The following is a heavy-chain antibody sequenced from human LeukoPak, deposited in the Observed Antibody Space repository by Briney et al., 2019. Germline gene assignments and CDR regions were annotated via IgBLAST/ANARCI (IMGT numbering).Heavy chain of an antibody. D-gene: IGHD6-13*01. V-gene: IGHV4-39*01. CDR1: GGSISSSSHY. J-gene: IGHJ4*02. Sequence: SETLSLTCTVSGGSISSSSHYWGWIRQPPGKGLEWMGSIYYSGSTSYNPSLKSRVTISVDTSKNEFSLSLSSVAAADTAVYYCARNASIAAAGNGGRYFDYWGQGTLVTVSS. CDR3: ARNASIAAAGNGGRYFDY. CDR2: IYYSGST.